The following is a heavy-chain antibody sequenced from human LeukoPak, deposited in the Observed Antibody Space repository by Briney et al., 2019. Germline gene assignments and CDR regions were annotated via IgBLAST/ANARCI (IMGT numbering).Heavy chain of an antibody. CDR3: ARDTRGESDY. J-gene: IGHJ4*02. CDR1: GFTFDDYA. Sequence: PGRSLRLSCAASGFTFDDYAMHWVRQAPGKGLEWVSGISWNSGSIGYADSVKGRFTISRDNAKNSLYLQMNSLRGEDTAVYYCARDTRGESDYWGQGTLVTVSS. V-gene: IGHV3-9*01. CDR2: ISWNSGSI. D-gene: IGHD3-10*01.